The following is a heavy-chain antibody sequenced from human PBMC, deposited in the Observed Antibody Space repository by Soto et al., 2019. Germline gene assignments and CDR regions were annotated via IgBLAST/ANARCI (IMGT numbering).Heavy chain of an antibody. CDR2: ISTTSAPI. Sequence: EVQLVESGGGLVQPGGSLRLSCAASGFIFGTYSMNWVRQAPGKGLEWISYISTTSAPIYYADSVKGRLTISRDNVQNSLYLQMNSLRDDDTAVYYCSRGSSGSDYWGQGTLVTVSS. CDR1: GFIFGTYS. D-gene: IGHD3-22*01. J-gene: IGHJ4*02. V-gene: IGHV3-48*02. CDR3: SRGSSGSDY.